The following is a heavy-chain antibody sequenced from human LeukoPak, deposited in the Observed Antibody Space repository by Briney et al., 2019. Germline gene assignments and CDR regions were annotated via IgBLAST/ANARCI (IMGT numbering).Heavy chain of an antibody. CDR2: IYHSGST. CDR1: GGSTCSGGYC. J-gene: IGHJ4*02. Sequence: SETLSLTCAVSGGSTCSGGYCWSWIRQPPGKGLEWIGYIYHSGSTYYNPSLKSRVTISVDRSKNQFSLKLSSVTAADTAVYYCARGRYGDGGGQYNFEFWGQRTLVTVSS. CDR3: ARGRYGDGGGQYNFEF. D-gene: IGHD4-17*01. V-gene: IGHV4-30-2*01.